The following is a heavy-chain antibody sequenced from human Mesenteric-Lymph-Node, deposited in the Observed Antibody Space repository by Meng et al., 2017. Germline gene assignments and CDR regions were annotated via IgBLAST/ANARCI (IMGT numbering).Heavy chain of an antibody. Sequence: QVQLQESGPGLVKPSQTLSRSCTVSGGSISSGDYYWSWIRQPPGKGLEWIGYIYYSGSTYYNPSLKSRVTISVDTSKNQFSLRLSSVTAADTAVYYCARDLGVATSIAGFVYWGQGTLVTVSS. CDR2: IYYSGST. CDR3: ARDLGVATSIAGFVY. V-gene: IGHV4-30-4*01. CDR1: GGSISSGDYY. D-gene: IGHD5-12*01. J-gene: IGHJ4*02.